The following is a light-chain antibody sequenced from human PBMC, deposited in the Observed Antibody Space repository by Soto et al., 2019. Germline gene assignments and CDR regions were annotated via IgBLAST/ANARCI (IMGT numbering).Light chain of an antibody. Sequence: EIVLTQSPGTLSLSTGERATLSCRASQSVSSSYLAWYQQKPRQAPRLLIYGASSRATGIPDMFSGSGSGTDFTLTISRLEPGDCGVYCGQQYGSESPLTFGHGNKVDIK. CDR3: QQYGSESPLT. CDR1: QSVSSSY. J-gene: IGKJ3*01. CDR2: GAS. V-gene: IGKV3-20*01.